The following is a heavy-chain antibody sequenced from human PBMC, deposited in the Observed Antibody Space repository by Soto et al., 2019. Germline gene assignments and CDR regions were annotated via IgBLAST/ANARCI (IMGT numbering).Heavy chain of an antibody. CDR2: MNPSSGET. J-gene: IGHJ4*01. Sequence: ASVKVSCKTSGYNFTNFDINCVRQAPGRVLVWMGWMNPSSGETGSAQNFQGRVTMTRDISTRTFFMQLTSLRSEDTAIYYCARLAEYCNGIKCYSNFDFWGRGTQVTVSS. CDR3: ARLAEYCNGIKCYSNFDF. V-gene: IGHV1-8*01. D-gene: IGHD2-15*01. CDR1: GYNFTNFD.